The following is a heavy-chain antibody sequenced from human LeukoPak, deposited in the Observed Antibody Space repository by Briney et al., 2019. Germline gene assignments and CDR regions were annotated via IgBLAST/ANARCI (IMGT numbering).Heavy chain of an antibody. J-gene: IGHJ4*02. CDR1: GFTFSSYA. Sequence: SGGSLRLSCAASGFTFSSYAMSWVRQAPGKGLEWVSAISGSGGSTYYADSVKGRFTISRDNSKNTLYLQMNSLRAEDTAVYYCQANLSQGPYYFDYWGQGTLVTVSA. D-gene: IGHD2-8*01. CDR2: ISGSGGST. V-gene: IGHV3-23*01. CDR3: QANLSQGPYYFDY.